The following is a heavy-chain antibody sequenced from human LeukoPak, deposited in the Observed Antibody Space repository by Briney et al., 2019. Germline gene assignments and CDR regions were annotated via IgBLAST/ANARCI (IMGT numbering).Heavy chain of an antibody. D-gene: IGHD5-12*01. CDR2: INPNSGGT. V-gene: IGHV1-2*02. CDR1: GYTFTGYY. J-gene: IGHJ5*02. CDR3: ARGWDSGYDVNWLDP. Sequence: GASVKVSCKASGYTFTGYYMHWVRQAPGQGFEWMGWINPNSGGTNYAQKFQGRVTMTRDMSISTAYMELSRLTSDDTAVYFCARGWDSGYDVNWLDPWGQGTLVTVSS.